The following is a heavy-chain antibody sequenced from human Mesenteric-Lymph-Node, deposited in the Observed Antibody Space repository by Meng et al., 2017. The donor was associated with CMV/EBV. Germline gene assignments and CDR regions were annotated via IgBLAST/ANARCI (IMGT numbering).Heavy chain of an antibody. CDR2: IRYDGSNK. Sequence: GGSLRLSCAASGFTFSDHGMHWVRQAPGKGLEWVAFIRYDGSNKYYADSVKGRFTISRDNSKNTVYLQMNSLRAEDTAVYYCAKSPSSGWYYFDYWGQGMLVTVSS. J-gene: IGHJ4*02. CDR1: GFTFSDHG. V-gene: IGHV3-30*02. D-gene: IGHD6-19*01. CDR3: AKSPSSGWYYFDY.